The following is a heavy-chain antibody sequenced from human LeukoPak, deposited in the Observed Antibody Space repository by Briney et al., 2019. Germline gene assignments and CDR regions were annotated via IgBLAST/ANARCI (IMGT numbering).Heavy chain of an antibody. CDR1: GYTFTSYD. J-gene: IGHJ4*02. CDR2: MNPNSGNT. CDR3: ARGPANYYDSSGYYY. Sequence: ASVKVSCKASGYTFTSYDINWVRQATGQGLEWMGWMNPNSGNTGYAQKFQGRVTITRNTSISTAYMELSSLRSEDTAVYYCARGPANYYDSSGYYYWGQGTLVTVSS. V-gene: IGHV1-8*03. D-gene: IGHD3-22*01.